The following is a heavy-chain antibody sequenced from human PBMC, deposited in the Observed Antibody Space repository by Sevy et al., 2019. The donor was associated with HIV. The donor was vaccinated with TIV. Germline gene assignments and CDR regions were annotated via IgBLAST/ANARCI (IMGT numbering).Heavy chain of an antibody. V-gene: IGHV3-49*04. D-gene: IGHD2-2*01. Sequence: GGSLRLSCTVSEFTFGHYTMSWVRQAPGKGLEWVGFIRSNSYGGTTKYAASVKGRFTISRDDFKSIAYLQMNSLKTEDTAVYDCFRDQDITLVPAARYGMDVWGQGTTVTVSS. CDR2: IRSNSYGGTT. J-gene: IGHJ6*02. CDR3: FRDQDITLVPAARYGMDV. CDR1: EFTFGHYT.